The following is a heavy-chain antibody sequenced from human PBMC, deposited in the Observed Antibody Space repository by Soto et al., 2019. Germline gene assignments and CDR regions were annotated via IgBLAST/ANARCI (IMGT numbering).Heavy chain of an antibody. V-gene: IGHV1-2*02. CDR1: GYTFSDYY. D-gene: IGHD1-1*01. J-gene: IGHJ6*02. CDR3: ARVGQERSARTARYVYLYAIEV. Sequence: SVKVSCKSSGYTFSDYYIHWVRQARGQGLEWMGWMNSNGGGTNYAQRFQGRVSMTRYTSIDTAYLEWRTLTSDDTAVYYCARVGQERSARTARYVYLYAIEVWG. CDR2: MNSNGGGT.